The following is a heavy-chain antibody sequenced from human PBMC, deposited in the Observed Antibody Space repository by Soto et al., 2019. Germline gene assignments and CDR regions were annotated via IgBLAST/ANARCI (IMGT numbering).Heavy chain of an antibody. J-gene: IGHJ6*02. V-gene: IGHV3-33*03. CDR2: ISYDGTAK. CDR1: GFDFSDHG. D-gene: IGHD3-3*01. CDR3: AKDEGRFLRNYFNYGIDV. Sequence: QVSLVESGGGVVQPGRSLRLSCAASGFDFSDHGMHWVRQAPGEGLEWVTVISYDGTAKYYKESVKGRFTTSRDNSKKTLYLQIDSLRVEDTAVYYCAKDEGRFLRNYFNYGIDVWGLGTTVTFSS.